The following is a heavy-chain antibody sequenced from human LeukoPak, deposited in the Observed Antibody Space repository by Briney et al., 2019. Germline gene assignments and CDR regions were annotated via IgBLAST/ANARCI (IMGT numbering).Heavy chain of an antibody. Sequence: SETLSLTCTVSGGSISSYYWSWIRQPPGKGLEWIGYIYYSGSTNYNPSLKSRVTISVDTSKNQFSLKLSSVTAADTAVYYCAREINSGYDTYYFDYWGQGTLVTVSS. CDR2: IYYSGST. J-gene: IGHJ4*02. V-gene: IGHV4-59*12. CDR1: GGSISSYY. D-gene: IGHD5-12*01. CDR3: AREINSGYDTYYFDY.